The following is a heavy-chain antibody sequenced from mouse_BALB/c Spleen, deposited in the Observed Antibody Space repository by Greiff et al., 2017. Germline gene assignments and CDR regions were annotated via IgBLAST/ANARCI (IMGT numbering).Heavy chain of an antibody. CDR1: GYTFTSYW. CDR2: IDPSDSYT. J-gene: IGHJ4*01. Sequence: QVQLQQPGAELVKPGASVKLSCKASGYTFTSYWIHWVKQRPGQGLEWIGEIDPSDSYTNYNQKFKGKATLTVDKSSSTAYMQLSSLTSEDSAVYYCARVGTLRGGAMDYWGQGTSGTVSS. CDR3: ARVGTLRGGAMDY. V-gene: IGHV1-69*02. D-gene: IGHD1-1*01.